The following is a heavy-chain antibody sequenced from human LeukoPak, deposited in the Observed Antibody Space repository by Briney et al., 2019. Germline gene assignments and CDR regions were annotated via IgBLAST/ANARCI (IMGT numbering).Heavy chain of an antibody. CDR2: ISNTGGIT. CDR1: GFTYTRYP. D-gene: IGHD3-3*01. J-gene: IGHJ4*02. V-gene: IGHV3-23*01. CDR3: AKQNTDYDFSEGFDS. Sequence: GGSLRLSCAASGFTYTRYPLSWVRQAPGKGVEWVSSISNTGGITYYADSVKGRFTLFRDNSNDTLFLQMNTLRADDTAVYYCAKQNTDYDFSEGFDSWGQGTLVTVSS.